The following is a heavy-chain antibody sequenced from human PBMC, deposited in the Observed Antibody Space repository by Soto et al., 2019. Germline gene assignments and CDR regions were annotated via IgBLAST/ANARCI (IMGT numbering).Heavy chain of an antibody. J-gene: IGHJ5*02. CDR3: ARTTYFYYGRGLNWFYP. D-gene: IGHD3-3*01. Sequence: PGGSLRLSCAASGFTFSSYAMSWVRQAPGKGLEWVSAISGSGGSTYYADSVKGRFTISRDNSKNTLYLQMNSLRAEDTAVYYCARTTYFYYGRGLNWFYPRGQGTVLTVSS. CDR1: GFTFSSYA. V-gene: IGHV3-23*01. CDR2: ISGSGGST.